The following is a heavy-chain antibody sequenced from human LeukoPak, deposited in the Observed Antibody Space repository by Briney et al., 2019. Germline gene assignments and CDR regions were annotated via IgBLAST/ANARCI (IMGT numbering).Heavy chain of an antibody. J-gene: IGHJ4*02. CDR2: ISYDGSNK. Sequence: GSLRLSCAASGFTFSSYPMSWVRQAPGKGLEWVAVISYDGSNKYYADSVKGRFTISRDNSKNTLYLQMNSLRAEDTAVYYCAKGDYGDYGGVDYWGQGTLVTVSS. D-gene: IGHD4-17*01. V-gene: IGHV3-30*18. CDR3: AKGDYGDYGGVDY. CDR1: GFTFSSYP.